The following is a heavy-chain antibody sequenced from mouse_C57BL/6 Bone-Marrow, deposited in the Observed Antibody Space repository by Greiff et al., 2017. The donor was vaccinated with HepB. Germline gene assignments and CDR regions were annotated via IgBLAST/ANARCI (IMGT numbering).Heavy chain of an antibody. D-gene: IGHD1-1*01. CDR2: FYPGSGSI. Sequence: QVQLTESGAELVKPGASVKLSCKASGYTFTEYTIHWVKQRSGQGLEWIGWFYPGSGSIKYNEKFKDKATLTADKSSSTVYMELSRLTSEDSAVYFCARHEDRYYGSWAWFAYWGQGTLVTVSA. V-gene: IGHV1-62-2*01. CDR1: GYTFTEYT. J-gene: IGHJ3*01. CDR3: ARHEDRYYGSWAWFAY.